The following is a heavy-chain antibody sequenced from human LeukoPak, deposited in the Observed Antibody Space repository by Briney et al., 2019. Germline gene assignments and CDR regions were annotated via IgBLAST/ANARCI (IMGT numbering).Heavy chain of an antibody. CDR1: GYTFTSYA. D-gene: IGHD5-24*01. CDR2: INTNTGNP. Sequence: ASVKVSCKASGYTFTSYAMNWVRQAPGQGLEWMGWINTNTGNPTYAQGFTGRFVFSLDTSVSTAYLQISSLKAEDTAVCYCARDPMVATTRGTLDYWGQGTLVTVSS. CDR3: ARDPMVATTRGTLDY. V-gene: IGHV7-4-1*02. J-gene: IGHJ4*02.